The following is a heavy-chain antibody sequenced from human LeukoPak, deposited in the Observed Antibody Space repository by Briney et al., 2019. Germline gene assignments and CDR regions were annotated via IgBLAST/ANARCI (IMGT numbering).Heavy chain of an antibody. V-gene: IGHV3-73*01. Sequence: GGSLRLSCAASGLSFSGSAMQWVRQASGRGLEWLGRIRSKANSYVTAYAASVNGRFIISRDDSRTTAYLQMNSLQTEDTAVYYCTKHSDKYCSGAGCYVYNFYGMDVWGQGTTVTVSS. J-gene: IGHJ6*02. CDR2: IRSKANSYVT. CDR1: GLSFSGSA. D-gene: IGHD2-15*01. CDR3: TKHSDKYCSGAGCYVYNFYGMDV.